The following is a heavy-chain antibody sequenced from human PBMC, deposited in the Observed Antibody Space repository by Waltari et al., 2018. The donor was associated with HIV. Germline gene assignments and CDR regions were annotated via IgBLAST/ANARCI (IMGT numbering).Heavy chain of an antibody. Sequence: QVQLQESGPGLVKPSETLSLTCTVSGGSLSDTYWSWIRQSPGRGLEWIGYIYYSGSTHYNPSLESRVTMSVDTSKNQFFLKLHSVTAADTALYYCARVGRPRYGAGFWDYYYYMDVWGRGTAVSVSS. CDR1: GGSLSDTY. D-gene: IGHD3-3*01. CDR3: ARVGRPRYGAGFWDYYYYMDV. CDR2: IYYSGST. V-gene: IGHV4-59*01. J-gene: IGHJ6*03.